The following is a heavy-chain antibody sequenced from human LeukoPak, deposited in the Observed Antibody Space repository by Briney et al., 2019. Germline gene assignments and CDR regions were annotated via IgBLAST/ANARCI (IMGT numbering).Heavy chain of an antibody. CDR1: GYTFTSYD. V-gene: IGHV1-8*03. CDR3: ARVYCSGGSCYSGVDY. Sequence: ASVKVSCKASGYTFTSYDINWVRQATGQGLEWMGWMNPNSGNTGYAQKFQGRVTITRNTSISTAYMELSSLRSEDTAVYYCARVYCSGGSCYSGVDYWGQGTLVTVSS. D-gene: IGHD2-15*01. J-gene: IGHJ4*02. CDR2: MNPNSGNT.